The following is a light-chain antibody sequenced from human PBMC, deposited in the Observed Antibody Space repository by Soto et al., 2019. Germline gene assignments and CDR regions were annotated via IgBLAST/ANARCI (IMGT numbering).Light chain of an antibody. CDR1: QSISSW. V-gene: IGKV1-5*01. J-gene: IGKJ1*01. CDR2: DAS. Sequence: DIPMTQSPSTLSASVGDRVTITCRASQSISSWLAWYQQKPGKAPKLLIYDASSLESGVPSRFSGSGSGTEFTLTISSLQPDDFATYYYQQYDTYPWTFDQGTKVEIK. CDR3: QQYDTYPWT.